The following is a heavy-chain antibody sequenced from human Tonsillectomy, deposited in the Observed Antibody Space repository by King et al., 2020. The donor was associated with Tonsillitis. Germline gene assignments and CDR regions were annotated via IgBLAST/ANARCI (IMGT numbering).Heavy chain of an antibody. J-gene: IGHJ6*03. D-gene: IGHD3-10*01. CDR2: ISSDGSRK. Sequence: VQLVESGGGVVQPGRSLRLSCAASGFTFSSYGMHWVRQAPGKGLEWVAVISSDGSRKYCADSVKGRFTISRANSKNTVYLQMDSLRTEDTAVYYCAKDFGSGSYYYFYMDVWGKGTTVTVSS. CDR1: GFTFSSYG. V-gene: IGHV3-30*18. CDR3: AKDFGSGSYYYFYMDV.